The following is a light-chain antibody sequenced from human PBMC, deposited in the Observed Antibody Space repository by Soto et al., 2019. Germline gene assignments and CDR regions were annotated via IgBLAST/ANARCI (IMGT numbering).Light chain of an antibody. Sequence: QSVMTQPPSASGSPGQSVTISCTGASSDVGADNYVSWYQQHPGKAPKLMIYEISKRPSGVPDRFSGSKSGNTASLTVSGLQAEDEADYYCSSFAGSNNGVFGGGTKLTVL. CDR3: SSFAGSNNGV. V-gene: IGLV2-8*01. CDR2: EIS. CDR1: SSDVGADNY. J-gene: IGLJ3*02.